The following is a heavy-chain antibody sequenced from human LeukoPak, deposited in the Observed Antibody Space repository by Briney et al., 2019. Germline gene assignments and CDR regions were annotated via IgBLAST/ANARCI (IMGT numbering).Heavy chain of an antibody. Sequence: PGGSLRLSCAASGLIVSNNYMSWVRQAPGKGLEWVSIVYSGGHTYYADSVKGRFTISRDKSKNTLYLQMSSLRAEDTAAYYCARGIRDCSRTTCYQPFDYWGQGALVTVSS. D-gene: IGHD2-2*01. CDR2: VYSGGHT. CDR1: GLIVSNNY. CDR3: ARGIRDCSRTTCYQPFDY. J-gene: IGHJ4*02. V-gene: IGHV3-53*01.